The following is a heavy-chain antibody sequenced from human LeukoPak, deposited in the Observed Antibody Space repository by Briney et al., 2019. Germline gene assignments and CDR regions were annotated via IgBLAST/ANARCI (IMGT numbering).Heavy chain of an antibody. J-gene: IGHJ5*02. CDR2: IRGKGYSDPP. V-gene: IGHV3-73*01. CDR3: TVPQSGGNWFDP. Sequence: GGSLRLSCAASGITFSNVWMSWVRQAPGKGLEWVGRIRGKGYSDPPAYVVSVRGRFTISRDDSKSTAYLQMNSLTADDTAVYFCTVPQSGGNWFDPWGPGTQVTVSS. CDR1: GITFSNVW. D-gene: IGHD3-16*01.